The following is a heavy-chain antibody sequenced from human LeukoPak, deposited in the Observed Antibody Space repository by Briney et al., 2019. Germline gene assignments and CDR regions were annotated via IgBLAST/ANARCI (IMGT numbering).Heavy chain of an antibody. CDR3: ASSIAHQYYFDY. Sequence: SETLSLTCTVSGGSISSYYRSWIRQPPGKGLEWIGYIYYSGSTNYNPSLKSRVTISVDTSKNQFSLKLSSVTAADTAVYYCASSIAHQYYFDYWGQGTLVTVSS. J-gene: IGHJ4*02. CDR2: IYYSGST. D-gene: IGHD3-3*02. V-gene: IGHV4-59*01. CDR1: GGSISSYY.